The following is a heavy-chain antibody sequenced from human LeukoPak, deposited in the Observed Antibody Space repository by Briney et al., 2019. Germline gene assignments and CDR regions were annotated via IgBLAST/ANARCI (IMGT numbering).Heavy chain of an antibody. V-gene: IGHV3-33*01. J-gene: IGHJ6*02. D-gene: IGHD2-2*01. CDR3: PRDWAYVAGYCSSTSCSPGLSLSGMDV. CDR1: GFTFSSYG. Sequence: PGGSLRLSCAASGFTFSSYGMHWVRQAPGKGLEWVAVIWYDGSNKYYADSVKGRFTISRDNSKNTLYLQMNSLRAEDTAVYYCPRDWAYVAGYCSSTSCSPGLSLSGMDVWGQGTTVTVSS. CDR2: IWYDGSNK.